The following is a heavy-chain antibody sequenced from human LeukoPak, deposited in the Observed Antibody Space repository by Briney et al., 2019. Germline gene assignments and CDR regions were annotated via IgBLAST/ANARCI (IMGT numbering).Heavy chain of an antibody. Sequence: ASVKVSCKASGYTFTSYKMHWVRQAPGQGLEWMGLINPSGGYTRYAQKFQGRVTMTRDTSTSTVYLELSSLRSEDTAVYYCAKDSGNWSFDYWGQGTLVTVSP. CDR1: GYTFTSYK. J-gene: IGHJ4*02. CDR2: INPSGGYT. V-gene: IGHV1-46*01. CDR3: AKDSGNWSFDY. D-gene: IGHD6-13*01.